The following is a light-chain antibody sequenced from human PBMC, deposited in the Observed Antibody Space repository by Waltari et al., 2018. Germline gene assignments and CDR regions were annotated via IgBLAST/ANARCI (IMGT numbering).Light chain of an antibody. CDR1: SSNIGAGSD. CDR3: QSYDSGQWV. Sequence: QSVLTQPPSVSGAPGQRVTISCTGSSSNIGAGSDVHWYQQFSGTAPNLLIFENDNRPSGVPDRFSGSRSGTSAYLAITGLQTDDEADYFCQSYDSGQWVFGGGTKVTVL. J-gene: IGLJ3*02. V-gene: IGLV1-40*01. CDR2: END.